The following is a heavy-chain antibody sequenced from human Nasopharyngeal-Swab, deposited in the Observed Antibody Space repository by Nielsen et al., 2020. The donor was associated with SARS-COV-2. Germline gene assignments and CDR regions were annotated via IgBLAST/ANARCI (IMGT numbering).Heavy chain of an antibody. J-gene: IGHJ6*04. D-gene: IGHD1-14*01. CDR2: IYYSGST. CDR1: GGSITSGGYY. CDR3: ARVRDNGGADV. Sequence: TLFLTCTVSGGSITSGGYYWSWIRQHPGKGLEWIGFIYYSGSTSYNPSLKSRITISVDTSTNQFSLKLSSVTAADTAVYYCARVRDNGGADVWGKGTTVTVSS. V-gene: IGHV4-31*03.